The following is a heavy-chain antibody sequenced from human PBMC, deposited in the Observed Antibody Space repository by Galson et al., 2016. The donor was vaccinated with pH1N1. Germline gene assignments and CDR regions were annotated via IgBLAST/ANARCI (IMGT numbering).Heavy chain of an antibody. CDR2: IYPDDSDT. D-gene: IGHD3-10*01. Sequence: QSGAEVKKPGESLKISCRASGFTFTTYWIGWVRQMPGKGLEWMGFIYPDDSDTRNYPSFQGQVTISADQSISTAYLQWSSLKASDPAMYYCARGLWFGELSPATSGGQGTLVTVSS. J-gene: IGHJ4*02. V-gene: IGHV5-51*01. CDR3: ARGLWFGELSPATS. CDR1: GFTFTTYW.